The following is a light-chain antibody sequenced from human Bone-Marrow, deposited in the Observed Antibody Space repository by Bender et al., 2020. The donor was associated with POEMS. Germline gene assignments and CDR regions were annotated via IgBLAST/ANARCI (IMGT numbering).Light chain of an antibody. CDR2: SNN. CDR3: SSWDDSLNGWV. Sequence: SNFGNNAANWYQHVPGTAPKLLIYSNNQRPSGVPDRFSASTSGTSASLAISGLHSDDEADYYCSSWDDSLNGWVFGGGTKLTVL. V-gene: IGLV1-44*01. J-gene: IGLJ3*02. CDR1: SNFGNNA.